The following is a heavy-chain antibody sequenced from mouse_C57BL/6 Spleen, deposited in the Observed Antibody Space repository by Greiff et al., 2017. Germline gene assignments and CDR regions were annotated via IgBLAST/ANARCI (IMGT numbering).Heavy chain of an antibody. CDR2: INPNNGGT. CDR1: GYTCTDYY. D-gene: IGHD2-12*01. CDR3: ARCGLTTLSHC. V-gene: IGHV1-26*01. Sequence: QQNKNLPYLFNPRASLKIWCKASGYTCTDYYMNSVKQSHGKSLEWIGDINPNNGGTSYNQKFKGKATLTVDKSSSTAYMELRSLTSEDSAVYYFARCGLTTLSHCWGQGTPPSVSS. J-gene: IGHJ2*01.